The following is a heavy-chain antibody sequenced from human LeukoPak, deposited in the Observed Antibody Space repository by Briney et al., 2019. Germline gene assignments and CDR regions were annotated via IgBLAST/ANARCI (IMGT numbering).Heavy chain of an antibody. CDR3: ARDSQGAMYYDIYNWFDP. CDR1: GFTFSSYA. CDR2: ISYDGSNK. Sequence: GGSLRLSCAASGFTFSSYAMHWVRQAPGKGLEWVAVISYDGSNKYYADSVKGRFTISRDNSKNSLYLQMNSLRDEDTAVYYCARDSQGAMYYDIYNWFDPWGQGTLVTVSS. V-gene: IGHV3-30-3*01. D-gene: IGHD3-9*01. J-gene: IGHJ5*02.